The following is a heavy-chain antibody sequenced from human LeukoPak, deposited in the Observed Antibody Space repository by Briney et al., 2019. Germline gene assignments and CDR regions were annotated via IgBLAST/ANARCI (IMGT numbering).Heavy chain of an antibody. J-gene: IGHJ3*02. Sequence: GESLKTPCAASGFTFSSYSMNWVRQAPGKGLEWVSFISSSSSYMYYADAVKGRFTIARDNAKNSLYLQMNSLRAAETAVYYCARDDGSYFAFDIWGQGTMVTVSS. CDR3: ARDDGSYFAFDI. D-gene: IGHD1-26*01. CDR1: GFTFSSYS. V-gene: IGHV3-21*01. CDR2: ISSSSSYM.